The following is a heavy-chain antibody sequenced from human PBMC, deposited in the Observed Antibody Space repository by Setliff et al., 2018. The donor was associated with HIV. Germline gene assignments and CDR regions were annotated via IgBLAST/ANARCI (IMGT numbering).Heavy chain of an antibody. D-gene: IGHD2-2*02. CDR1: GYSIGSGCY. V-gene: IGHV4-38-2*01. J-gene: IGHJ4*02. CDR3: ARHTVFVRYFDH. CDR2: MYHTGST. Sequence: SETLSLTCAVSGYSIGSGCYWGWIRQPPGKGLEWIGSMYHTGSTYYSPSLNSRFTISVDTSKNQFSLKLRSVTAADTAVYYCARHTVFVRYFDHWGQGMLVTVSS.